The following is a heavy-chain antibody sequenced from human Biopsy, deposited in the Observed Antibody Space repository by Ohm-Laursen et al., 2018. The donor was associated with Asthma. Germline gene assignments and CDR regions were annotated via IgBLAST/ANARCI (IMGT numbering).Heavy chain of an antibody. V-gene: IGHV4-39*01. Sequence: SETLSLTWSVSGYSISNGGYYWGWIRQPPGKGLEWIGSIYYSESTYYNPSLKSRVTISVDTSKNQFSLKLSSVTAADTAVYYCAMSPTRGPEVWEAFAFDIWGQGTMVTVSS. CDR1: GYSISNGGYY. D-gene: IGHD3-16*01. CDR3: AMSPTRGPEVWEAFAFDI. CDR2: IYYSEST. J-gene: IGHJ3*02.